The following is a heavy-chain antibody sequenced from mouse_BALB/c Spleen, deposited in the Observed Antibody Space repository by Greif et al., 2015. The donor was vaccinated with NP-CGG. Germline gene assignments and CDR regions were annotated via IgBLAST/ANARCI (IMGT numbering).Heavy chain of an antibody. CDR1: GFTFSSFG. D-gene: IGHD2-1*01. CDR3: ARSHYGNSPFAY. Sequence: EVQLVESGGGLVQPGGSRKLSCAASGFTFSSFGMHWVRQAPEKGLEWVAYINSGSSTIYYADTVKGRFTISRDNPKNTLFLQMTSLRSEDTAMYYYARSHYGNSPFAYWGQGTLVTVSA. CDR2: INSGSSTI. V-gene: IGHV5-17*02. J-gene: IGHJ3*01.